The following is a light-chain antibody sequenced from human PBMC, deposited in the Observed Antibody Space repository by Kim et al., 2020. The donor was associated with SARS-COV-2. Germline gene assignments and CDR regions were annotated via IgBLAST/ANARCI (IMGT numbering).Light chain of an antibody. CDR1: LEPVTSSYF. V-gene: IGLV7-43*01. J-gene: IGLJ2*01. Sequence: PGGTIPLTCASNLEPVTSSYFPNLFQLKPGQPPRALIYSTTNKPSWTPARFSGSLLGGKAALTLSGVQPEDEAEYFCLLYHEGDQLFGGGTQLTVL. CDR2: STT. CDR3: LLYHEGDQL.